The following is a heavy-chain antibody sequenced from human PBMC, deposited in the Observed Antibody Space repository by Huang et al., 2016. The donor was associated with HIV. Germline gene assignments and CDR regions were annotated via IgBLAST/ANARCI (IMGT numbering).Heavy chain of an antibody. J-gene: IGHJ4*02. Sequence: QVQLQESGPGLVKPSETLSLTCTVSGDSIREYYWSWIRQPAGKGLEWIGRIYSSGNTIYSPALKSRVTMAVDTSKNQFSLKVSSVTAADTAVYFCARDAGGYNSGWYSDYFDYWGQGTLVTVSS. CDR2: IYSSGNT. V-gene: IGHV4-4*07. CDR3: ARDAGGYNSGWYSDYFDY. CDR1: GDSIREYY. D-gene: IGHD6-19*01.